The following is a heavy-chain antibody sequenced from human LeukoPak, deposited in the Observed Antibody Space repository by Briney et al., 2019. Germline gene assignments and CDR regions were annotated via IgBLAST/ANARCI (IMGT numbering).Heavy chain of an antibody. J-gene: IGHJ3*02. Sequence: ASVKVSCKASGYTFTGYYMHWVRQAPGQGLEWMGWINPNSGGTNYAQKFQGRVTMTRDTSISTAYMELSRLRSDDTAVYYCARGTVLRYFDWLLWHDAFDIWGQGTMVTVSS. CDR1: GYTFTGYY. CDR2: INPNSGGT. D-gene: IGHD3-9*01. V-gene: IGHV1-2*02. CDR3: ARGTVLRYFDWLLWHDAFDI.